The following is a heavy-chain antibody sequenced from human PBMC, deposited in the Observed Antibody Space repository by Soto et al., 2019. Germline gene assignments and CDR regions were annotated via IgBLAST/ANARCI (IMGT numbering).Heavy chain of an antibody. CDR2: IRGSGGST. CDR1: GFTFSSYA. J-gene: IGHJ4*02. Sequence: EVQLLESGGGLVQPGGSLRLSCAASGFTFSSYAMSWVRQAPGKGLERVSAIRGSGGSTYYADSVKGRFTISRDKSKNALYLQMNSLSAEDTAVYYCAKGQLLWFGDPRGYWGQGTLVTVSS. V-gene: IGHV3-23*01. CDR3: AKGQLLWFGDPRGY. D-gene: IGHD3-10*01.